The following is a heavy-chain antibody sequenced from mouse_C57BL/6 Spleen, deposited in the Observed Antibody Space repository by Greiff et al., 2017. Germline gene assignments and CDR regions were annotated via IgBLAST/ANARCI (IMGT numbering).Heavy chain of an antibody. CDR1: GYTFTSYW. Sequence: VQLQQPGAELVKPGASVKLSCKASGYTFTSYWMHWVKQRPGQGLEWIGMIHPNSGSTNYNEKFKSKATLTVDKSSSTAYMQLSSLTSEDSAVYYCARARGYGNFPFDYWGQGTTLTVSS. D-gene: IGHD2-1*01. CDR2: IHPNSGST. CDR3: ARARGYGNFPFDY. V-gene: IGHV1-64*01. J-gene: IGHJ2*01.